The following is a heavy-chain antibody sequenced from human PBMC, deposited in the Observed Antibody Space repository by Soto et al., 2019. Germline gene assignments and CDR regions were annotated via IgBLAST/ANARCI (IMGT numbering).Heavy chain of an antibody. CDR3: ARAGFNYYFDY. CDR1: GFTFSNYA. CDR2: ISYDGSNK. V-gene: IGHV3-30-3*01. J-gene: IGHJ4*02. Sequence: QVQVVESGGGVVQPGRSLRLSCAASGFTFSNYAMHWVRQAPAKGLEWVAVISYDGSNKYYADSVKGQLTISRDNSKNTVYLQLNSLRAEDTAVYFCARAGFNYYFDYWGLGTLVTVSS.